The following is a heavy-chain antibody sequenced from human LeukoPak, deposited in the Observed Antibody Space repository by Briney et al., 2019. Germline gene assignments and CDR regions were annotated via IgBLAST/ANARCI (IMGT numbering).Heavy chain of an antibody. CDR2: INPSGGST. CDR3: AREYYYDSSGYLFAP. V-gene: IGHV1-46*01. CDR1: GYTFTSYY. D-gene: IGHD3-22*01. Sequence: ASVKVSCKASGYTFTSYYMHWVRQAPGQGLEWMGIINPSGGSTSYAQKFQGRVTMTTDTSTSTAYMELRSLRSDDTAVYYCAREYYYDSSGYLFAPWGQGTLVTVPS. J-gene: IGHJ5*02.